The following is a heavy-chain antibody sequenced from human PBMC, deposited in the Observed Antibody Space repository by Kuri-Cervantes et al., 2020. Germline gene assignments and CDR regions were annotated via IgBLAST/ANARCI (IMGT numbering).Heavy chain of an antibody. Sequence: GGSLRLSCEASAFSFSLYGMYWVRQAPGKGLEWVTFIRDDGTEKYYADSVKGRFTLSRDNSKNTLYLQMNRLRVEDTAVYYCARNRGNSAAAAPGGYWGQGTPVTVSS. V-gene: IGHV3-30*02. CDR3: ARNRGNSAAAAPGGY. D-gene: IGHD6-13*01. CDR2: IRDDGTEK. J-gene: IGHJ4*02. CDR1: AFSFSLYG.